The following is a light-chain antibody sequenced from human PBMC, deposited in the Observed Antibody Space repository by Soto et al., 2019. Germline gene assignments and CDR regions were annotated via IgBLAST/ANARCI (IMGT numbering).Light chain of an antibody. CDR1: RLDVGGYNY. CDR3: CSYVSSKTYL. Sequence: QSVLTQPASVSGSPGQSITISCTGTRLDVGGYNYVSWYQQQPGKAPKLIIYEVTNRPSGVSDRFSGSKSDNTASLTISGLPTEDEADYYCCSYVSSKTYLFGTGTKVTVL. V-gene: IGLV2-14*03. CDR2: EVT. J-gene: IGLJ1*01.